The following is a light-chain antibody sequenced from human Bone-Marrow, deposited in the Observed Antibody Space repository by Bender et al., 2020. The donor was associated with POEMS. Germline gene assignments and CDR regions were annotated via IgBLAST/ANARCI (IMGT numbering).Light chain of an antibody. V-gene: IGLV2-11*01. J-gene: IGLJ3*02. CDR1: SSDVGAYNF. Sequence: QSALTQPRSVSGSPGQSVTISCTGTSSDVGAYNFVSWYQQHPGEAPKVMIYDVSKRPSGVPDRFSGSKSGNTASLTISGLQADDEADYYCSSYSSINTVVFGGGTKVTVL. CDR2: DVS. CDR3: SSYSSINTVV.